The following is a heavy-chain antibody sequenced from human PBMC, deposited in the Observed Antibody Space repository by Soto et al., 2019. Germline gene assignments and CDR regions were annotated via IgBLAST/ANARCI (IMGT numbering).Heavy chain of an antibody. CDR2: ISYDGSNK. CDR3: AKDLGSGSDLFDAFDI. D-gene: IGHD1-26*01. V-gene: IGHV3-30*18. Sequence: QGQLVESGGGVVQPGRSLRLSCAASGFTFSNYGMHWVRQAPGKGLEWVAVISYDGSNKYYADSVKSRFTISRDNSKNTLYLQMNSLRAEDTAVYYCAKDLGSGSDLFDAFDIWGQGTMVTVSS. CDR1: GFTFSNYG. J-gene: IGHJ3*02.